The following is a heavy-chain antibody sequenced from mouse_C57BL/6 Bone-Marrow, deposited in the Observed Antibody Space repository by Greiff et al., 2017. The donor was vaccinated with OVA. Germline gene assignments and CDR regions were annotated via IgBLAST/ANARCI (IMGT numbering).Heavy chain of an antibody. D-gene: IGHD1-1*01. CDR3: ARIHYGSSHWYFDV. J-gene: IGHJ1*03. CDR2: IDPEDGET. Sequence: EVQLQQSGAELVKPGASVKLSCTASGFNLKDYYMHWVKQRTEQGLAWIGRIDPEDGETKSAPKFQGKATITADTSSNTAYLQLSSLTSEDTAGYYCARIHYGSSHWYFDVWGTGTTVTVSS. CDR1: GFNLKDYY. V-gene: IGHV14-2*01.